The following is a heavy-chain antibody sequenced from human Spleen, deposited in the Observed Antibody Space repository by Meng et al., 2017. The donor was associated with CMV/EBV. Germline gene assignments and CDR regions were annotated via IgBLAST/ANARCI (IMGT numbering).Heavy chain of an antibody. Sequence: GESLKISCTASAFSLSTSWMHWVRQGPGKGLVWVSCIKSDGTRTIYADSVKGRFTISRDNAKNSLYLQMNSLRAEDTALYYCAKGGDYSAFDIWGQGTMVTVSS. D-gene: IGHD4-17*01. J-gene: IGHJ3*02. CDR2: IKSDGTRT. V-gene: IGHV3-74*01. CDR1: AFSLSTSW. CDR3: AKGGDYSAFDI.